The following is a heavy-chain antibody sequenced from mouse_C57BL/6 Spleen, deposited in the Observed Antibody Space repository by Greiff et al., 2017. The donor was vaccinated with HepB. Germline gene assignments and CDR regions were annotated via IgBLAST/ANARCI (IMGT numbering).Heavy chain of an antibody. Sequence: EVKLMESGAELVKPGASVKLSCTASGFNIKDYYMHWVKQRTEQGLEWIGRIDPEDGETKYAPKFQGKATITADTSSNTAYLQLSSLTSEDTAVYYCARRDYYGSSYVTGPFDYWGQGTTLTVSS. CDR1: GFNIKDYY. J-gene: IGHJ2*01. D-gene: IGHD1-1*01. V-gene: IGHV14-2*01. CDR2: IDPEDGET. CDR3: ARRDYYGSSYVTGPFDY.